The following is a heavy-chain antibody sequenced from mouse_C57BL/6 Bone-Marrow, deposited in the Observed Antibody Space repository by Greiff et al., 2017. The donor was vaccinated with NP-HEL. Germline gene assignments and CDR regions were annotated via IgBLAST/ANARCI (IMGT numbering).Heavy chain of an antibody. J-gene: IGHJ2*01. D-gene: IGHD1-1*01. V-gene: IGHV1-42*01. CDR1: GYSFTGYY. CDR2: INPSTGGT. Sequence: DVQLQESGPELVKPGASVKISCKASGYSFTGYYMNWVKQSPEKSLEWIGEINPSTGGTTYNQKFKAKATLTVDKSSSTAYMQLKSLTSEDSAVYYCARKMGVYYGSSLYYFDYWGQGTTLTVSS. CDR3: ARKMGVYYGSSLYYFDY.